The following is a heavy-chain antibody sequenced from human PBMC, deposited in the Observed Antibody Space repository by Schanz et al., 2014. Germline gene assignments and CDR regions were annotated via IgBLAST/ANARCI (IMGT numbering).Heavy chain of an antibody. CDR2: ISGYNGDT. CDR1: GYSFTDYA. V-gene: IGHV1-18*01. CDR3: ATNSPFRMVRGSNAFDA. J-gene: IGHJ3*01. Sequence: QVQLVQSGVEVKRPGASVRVSCKASGYSFTDYAIHWVRQAPGQGLEWMGWISGYNGDTNYAPKFQDRVTMTTDTSTGITSLELRNLKSDDTAVYYCATNSPFRMVRGSNAFDAWGQGTMVTVS. D-gene: IGHD3-10*01.